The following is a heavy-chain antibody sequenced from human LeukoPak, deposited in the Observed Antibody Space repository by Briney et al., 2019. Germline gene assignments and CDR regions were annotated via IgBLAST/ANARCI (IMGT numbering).Heavy chain of an antibody. V-gene: IGHV4-38-2*02. Sequence: SETPSLTCTVSGYSISSGYYWGWIRQPPGKGLEWIGSIYHSGSTYYNPSLKSRVTISVDTSKNQFSLKLSSVTAADTAVYYCARGTPQSSYYDFWSGYYFFDYWGQGTLVTVSS. D-gene: IGHD3-3*01. CDR1: GYSISSGYY. CDR3: ARGTPQSSYYDFWSGYYFFDY. J-gene: IGHJ4*02. CDR2: IYHSGST.